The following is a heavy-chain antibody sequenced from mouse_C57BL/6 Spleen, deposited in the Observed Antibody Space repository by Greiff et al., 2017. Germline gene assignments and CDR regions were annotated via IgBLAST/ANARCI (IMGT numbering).Heavy chain of an antibody. V-gene: IGHV5-15*01. Sequence: EVHLVESGGGLVQPGGSLKLSCAASGFTFSDYGMAWVRQAPRKGPEWVAFISNLAYSIYYADTVTGRFTISRENAKNTLYLEMSSLRSEDTAMYYCARTDGYYLFAYWGQGTLVTVSA. J-gene: IGHJ3*01. CDR2: ISNLAYSI. CDR1: GFTFSDYG. CDR3: ARTDGYYLFAY. D-gene: IGHD2-3*01.